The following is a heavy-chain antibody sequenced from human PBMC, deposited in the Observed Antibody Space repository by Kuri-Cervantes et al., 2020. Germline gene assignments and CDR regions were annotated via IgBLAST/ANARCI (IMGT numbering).Heavy chain of an antibody. CDR2: IYSGGST. Sequence: GESLKISCAASGFTVSSNYMSWVRQAPGKGLEWVSVIYSGGSTYYADSVKGRFTISRDNSKNTLYLQMNSLGAEDTAVYYCARDLGYYDSSGPLASGMDVWGQGTTVTVSS. V-gene: IGHV3-66*02. CDR1: GFTVSSNY. D-gene: IGHD3-22*01. CDR3: ARDLGYYDSSGPLASGMDV. J-gene: IGHJ6*02.